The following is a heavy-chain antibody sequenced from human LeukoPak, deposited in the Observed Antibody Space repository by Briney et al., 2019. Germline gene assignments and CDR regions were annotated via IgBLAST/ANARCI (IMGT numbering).Heavy chain of an antibody. D-gene: IGHD1-1*01. CDR1: GASIGSYH. CDR2: IYYSGNT. Sequence: PSETLSLTCSVSGASIGSYHWIWIRQPPGKGPEWLGTIYYSGNTKYNSSLKSRVSILADTSNNQFSLRLSSVTAADTAVYYCAREGLTTIGVIDVWGKGTTVTVSS. V-gene: IGHV4-59*01. CDR3: AREGLTTIGVIDV. J-gene: IGHJ6*03.